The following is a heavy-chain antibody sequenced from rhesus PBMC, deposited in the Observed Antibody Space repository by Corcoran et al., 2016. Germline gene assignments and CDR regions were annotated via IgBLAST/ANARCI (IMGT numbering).Heavy chain of an antibody. CDR2: VDPVYGEI. J-gene: IGHJ4*01. D-gene: IGHD6-31*01. V-gene: IGHV1-156*01. CDR3: ARGGYSSGWYYFDY. CDR1: GFTFTELS. Sequence: EVQLVQSGAEVKKPGASVKVSCTVSGFTFTELSLHWVRQAPGTGLEWMGGVDPVYGEIIHAEKFQGRVTMTEDTSTDTAYMELSSLRSEDTAVYYCARGGYSSGWYYFDYWGQGVLVTVSS.